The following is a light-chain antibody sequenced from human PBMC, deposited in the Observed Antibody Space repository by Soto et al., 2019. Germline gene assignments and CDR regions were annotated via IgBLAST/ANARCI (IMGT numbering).Light chain of an antibody. V-gene: IGKV1-8*01. Sequence: AIRMTQSPSSLSASTGDRVTITCRASEGISSYVAWYQQKPGKAPKLLIYAASTLQSGVPSMFSGSGSGTDSTLPISCLQSEDFATYYCQQYYSYPHTFGQGTKLEI. CDR2: AAS. J-gene: IGKJ2*01. CDR3: QQYYSYPHT. CDR1: EGISSY.